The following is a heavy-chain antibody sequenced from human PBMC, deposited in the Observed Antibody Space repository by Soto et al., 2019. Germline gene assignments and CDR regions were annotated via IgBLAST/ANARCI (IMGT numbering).Heavy chain of an antibody. V-gene: IGHV1-18*01. Sequence: ASVKVSCKTSGYTFSSYGISWVRQAPGQGLEWMGWISTYNGNTRYEEMVQDGVTMTTDTSTSTAYMELRSLRSDDTAVYYCARIGGFLDWLEILIDYWGQGTLVTVSS. CDR1: GYTFSSYG. CDR3: ARIGGFLDWLEILIDY. D-gene: IGHD3-3*01. J-gene: IGHJ4*01. CDR2: ISTYNGNT.